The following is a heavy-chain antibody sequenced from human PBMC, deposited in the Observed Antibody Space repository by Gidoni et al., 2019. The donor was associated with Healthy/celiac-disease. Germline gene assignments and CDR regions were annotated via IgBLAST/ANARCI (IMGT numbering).Heavy chain of an antibody. CDR1: GYTFTGYY. V-gene: IGHV1-2*04. CDR2: INPNSGGT. D-gene: IGHD1-7*01. J-gene: IGHJ6*02. CDR3: ARELRGLTGTTTRKVTGYYYYGMDV. Sequence: QVQLVQSGAEVKKPGASVKVSCKASGYTFTGYYMHWVRQYPGQGLEWMGWINPNSGGTNYAQKFQGWVTMTRDTSISTAYMELSRLRSDDTAVYYCARELRGLTGTTTRKVTGYYYYGMDVWGQGTTVTVSS.